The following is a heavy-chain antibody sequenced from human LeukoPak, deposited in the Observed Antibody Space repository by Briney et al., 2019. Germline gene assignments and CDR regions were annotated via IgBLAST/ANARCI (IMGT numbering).Heavy chain of an antibody. CDR3: ARFRITMIVGRYYFDY. D-gene: IGHD3-22*01. V-gene: IGHV1-69*05. CDR1: GYTFTSYA. J-gene: IGHJ4*02. CDR2: IIPIFGTA. Sequence: ASVKVSCKASGYTFTSYAISWVRQAPGQGLEWMGGIIPIFGTANYAQKFQGRVTITTDESTSTAYMELSSLRSEDTAVYYCARFRITMIVGRYYFDYWGQGTLVTVSS.